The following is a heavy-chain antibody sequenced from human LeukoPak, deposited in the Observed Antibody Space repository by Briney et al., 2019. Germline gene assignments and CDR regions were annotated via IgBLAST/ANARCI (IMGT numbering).Heavy chain of an antibody. CDR3: ASRYYDILTGWKDAFDI. D-gene: IGHD3-9*01. V-gene: IGHV4-4*07. CDR2: IYTSGST. J-gene: IGHJ3*02. CDR1: GGSISSYF. Sequence: PSETLSLTCTVSGGSISSYFWSWIRQPAGKGLEWIGRIYTSGSTNYNPSLKSRVTMSVDTSKNQFSLKLSSVTAADTAVYYCASRYYDILTGWKDAFDIWGQGTMVTVSS.